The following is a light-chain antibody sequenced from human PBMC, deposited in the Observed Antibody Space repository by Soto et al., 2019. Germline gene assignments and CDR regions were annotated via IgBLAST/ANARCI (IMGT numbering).Light chain of an antibody. CDR1: QSVSSSY. Sequence: EIVLTQSPGTLSLSPGERATLYCRASQSVSSSYLAWYQQKPGQAPRLLIYGASSRATGIPDRFSGSGSGTDFTLTISRLEPEDFAVYYCQQYGGSWTFGQGTKVEIK. CDR3: QQYGGSWT. J-gene: IGKJ1*01. CDR2: GAS. V-gene: IGKV3-20*01.